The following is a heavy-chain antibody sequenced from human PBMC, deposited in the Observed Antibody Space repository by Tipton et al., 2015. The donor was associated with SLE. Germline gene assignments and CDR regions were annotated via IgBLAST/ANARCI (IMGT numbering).Heavy chain of an antibody. Sequence: TLSLTCTVSGDSISSGTFFWCWGRQSPEKGLAWIGSVHSRGTTYYNPSLTSRVTISVDPSKNQFSLTLKSVTAADTAVYYCARLIGHSTYEFWFDPWGQGTLVTVSS. CDR2: VHSRGTT. J-gene: IGHJ5*02. CDR3: ARLIGHSTYEFWFDP. V-gene: IGHV4-39*07. D-gene: IGHD4-11*01. CDR1: GDSISSGTFF.